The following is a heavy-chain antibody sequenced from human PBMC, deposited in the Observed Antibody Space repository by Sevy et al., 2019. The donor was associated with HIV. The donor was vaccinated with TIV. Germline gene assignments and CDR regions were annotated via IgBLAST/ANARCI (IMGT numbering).Heavy chain of an antibody. J-gene: IGHJ4*02. CDR3: AKDNYYDNTAGFDY. V-gene: IGHV3-33*06. D-gene: IGHD3-16*01. Sequence: AGSLRLSCATSGFTFSSHAMHWVRQAPGKGLEWVAIIWFDGSNEYYADSVKGRFTISRDNSKNTLYLQMNNLGAEDTAVYYCAKDNYYDNTAGFDYWGQGTLVTVSS. CDR1: GFTFSSHA. CDR2: IWFDGSNE.